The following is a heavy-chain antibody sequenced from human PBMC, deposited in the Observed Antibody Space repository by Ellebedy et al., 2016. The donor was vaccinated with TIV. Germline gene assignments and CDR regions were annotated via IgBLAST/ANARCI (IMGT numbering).Heavy chain of an antibody. D-gene: IGHD6-19*01. V-gene: IGHV3-30-3*01. CDR3: ARDSRWLESYYYYGMDV. CDR1: GFTFSSYA. CDR2: ISYDGSNK. J-gene: IGHJ6*02. Sequence: GGSLRLSCAASGFTFSSYAMHWVRQAPGKGLEWVAIISYDGSNKYYADSVKGRFTISRDNSKSTLYLQMNSLRAEDTAVYYCARDSRWLESYYYYGMDVWGQGTTVTVSS.